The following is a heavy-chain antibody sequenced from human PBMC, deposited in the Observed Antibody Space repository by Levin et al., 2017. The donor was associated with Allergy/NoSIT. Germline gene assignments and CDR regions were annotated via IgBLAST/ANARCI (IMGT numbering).Heavy chain of an antibody. J-gene: IGHJ4*02. V-gene: IGHV3-7*01. CDR1: GFTFSSYW. CDR3: ARDLLQFDY. Sequence: LSLTCAASGFTFSSYWMSWVRQAPGKGLEWVANIKQDGSEKYYVDSVKGRFTISRDNAKNSLYLQMNSLRAEDTAVYYCARDLLQFDYWGQGTLVTVSS. D-gene: IGHD4-11*01. CDR2: IKQDGSEK.